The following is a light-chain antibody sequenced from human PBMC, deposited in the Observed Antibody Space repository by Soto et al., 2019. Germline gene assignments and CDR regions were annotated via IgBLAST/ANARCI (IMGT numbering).Light chain of an antibody. CDR3: MQGTYWPLT. Sequence: DAVMTQSPVSLAVTLGQSTSISCTSSHSLVHSIEGNIYLSWFHYRPGQSPRRLFYLVTEQDSGAPDRFSASRSDTDLTLTISRVEADDVGIYYSMQGTYWPLTFGGGTKLEIK. CDR1: HSLVHSIEGNIY. V-gene: IGKV2-30*02. J-gene: IGKJ4*01. CDR2: LVT.